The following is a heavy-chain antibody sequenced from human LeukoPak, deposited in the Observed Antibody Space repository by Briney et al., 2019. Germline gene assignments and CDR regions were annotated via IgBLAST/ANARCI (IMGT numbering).Heavy chain of an antibody. D-gene: IGHD1-26*01. CDR3: ARGVGGSYYGGSDRDY. CDR1: GGSFSGYY. CDR2: INHSGST. J-gene: IGHJ4*02. Sequence: PSETLSLTCAVYGGSFSGYYWSWIRQPPGKGLEWIGEINHSGSTNYNPSLKSRVTISVDTSKNQFSLKLSSVTAADTAVYYCARGVGGSYYGGSDRDYWGQGTLVTVSS. V-gene: IGHV4-34*01.